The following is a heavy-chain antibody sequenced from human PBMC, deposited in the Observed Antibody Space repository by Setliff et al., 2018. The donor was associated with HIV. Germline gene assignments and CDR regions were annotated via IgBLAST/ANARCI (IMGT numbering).Heavy chain of an antibody. D-gene: IGHD7-27*01. CDR2: INPNSGGT. CDR3: ARQLSNSLDY. CDR1: GYTFTDYF. Sequence: ASVKVSCKASGYTFTDYFMHWVRQAPGQGLEWMGWINPNSGGTTYAQNFQGRVTMTRDTSISTAYMELSGLRSDDTAVYYCARQLSNSLDYWGQGTLVTVSS. J-gene: IGHJ4*02. V-gene: IGHV1-2*02.